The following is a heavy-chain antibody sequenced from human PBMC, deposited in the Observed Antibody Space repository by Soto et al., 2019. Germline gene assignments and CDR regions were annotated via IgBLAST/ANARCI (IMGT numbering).Heavy chain of an antibody. CDR2: IYSGGST. Sequence: PSETLSLTCSVSGDSISSGTSYWGWVRQPPGKGLEWVSVIYSGGSTYYADSVKGRFTTSRDNSKNTLYLQMNSLRAEDTAVYYCARDPSAGNSSGWYDYSGQGTLVTVSS. CDR1: GDSISSGTSY. J-gene: IGHJ4*02. V-gene: IGHV3-66*01. CDR3: ARDPSAGNSSGWYDY. D-gene: IGHD6-19*01.